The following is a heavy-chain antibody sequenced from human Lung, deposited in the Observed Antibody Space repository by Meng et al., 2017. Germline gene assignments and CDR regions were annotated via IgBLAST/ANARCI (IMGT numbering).Heavy chain of an antibody. CDR1: GGAFRDYY. CDR3: ARGWLLSPPFYFDF. J-gene: IGHJ4*02. V-gene: IGHV4-34*02. Sequence: QVQLQQWGAGLLKPSETLSLTSAVYGGAFRDYYWSWFRQTPGKGLEWIGDINDSGSSNSNPSLKSRVTMSVDTTKKQFSLTLNSVTAADTAVYYCARGWLLSPPFYFDFWGRGVLVTVSS. CDR2: INDSGSS. D-gene: IGHD4-23*01.